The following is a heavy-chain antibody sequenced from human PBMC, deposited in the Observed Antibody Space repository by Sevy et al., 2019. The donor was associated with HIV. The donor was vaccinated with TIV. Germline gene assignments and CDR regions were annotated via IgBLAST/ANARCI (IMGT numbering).Heavy chain of an antibody. Sequence: SQTLSLTCAISGDSVSSNSAAWNWIRQSPSRGLEWLGRTYYRSKWYNDYAVSVKSRITINPDTSKNQFSLQLNSVTPEDTAVYYCARGGDCTGGVCYHYYCYGMDVWGQGTTVTVSS. D-gene: IGHD2-8*02. CDR2: TYYRSKWYN. J-gene: IGHJ6*02. V-gene: IGHV6-1*01. CDR1: GDSVSSNSAA. CDR3: ARGGDCTGGVCYHYYCYGMDV.